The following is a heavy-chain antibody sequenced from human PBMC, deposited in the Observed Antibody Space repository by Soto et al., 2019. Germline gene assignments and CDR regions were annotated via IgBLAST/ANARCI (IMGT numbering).Heavy chain of an antibody. V-gene: IGHV1-8*01. J-gene: IGHJ6*02. CDR3: ARSRDTAMGRGYGMDV. D-gene: IGHD5-18*01. CDR2: MNPNSGNT. CDR1: GYTFTSYD. Sequence: RASVKVSCKASGYTFTSYDINWVRQATGQGLEWMGWMNPNSGNTGYAQRFQGRVTMTRNTSISTAYMELSSLRSEDTAVYYCARSRDTAMGRGYGMDVWGQGTTVTVSS.